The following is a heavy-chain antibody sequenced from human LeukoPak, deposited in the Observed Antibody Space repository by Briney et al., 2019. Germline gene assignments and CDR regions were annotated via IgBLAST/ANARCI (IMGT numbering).Heavy chain of an antibody. CDR2: IYYSGST. D-gene: IGHD5-12*01. V-gene: IGHV4-59*01. J-gene: IGHJ4*02. Sequence: SETLSLTCTVSGGSISSYYWSWIRQPPGKGLEWIGYIYYSGSTDYNPSLKSQVTISVDTSKNQFSLKLSPVTAADTAVYYCARGAYSGYDWGFDYWGQGTLVTVSS. CDR1: GGSISSYY. CDR3: ARGAYSGYDWGFDY.